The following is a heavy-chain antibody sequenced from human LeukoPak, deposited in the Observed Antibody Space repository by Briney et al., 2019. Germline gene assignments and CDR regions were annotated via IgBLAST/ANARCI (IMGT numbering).Heavy chain of an antibody. CDR3: AKDSGGSYSPYYYYYMDV. Sequence: GGSLRLSCAASGFTFDDYTMHWVRQAPGKGLEWVSLISWDGGSTYYADSVKGRFTISRDNSKNSLYLQMNSLRTEDTALYYCAKDSGGSYSPYYYYYMDVWGKGTTVTISS. D-gene: IGHD1-26*01. J-gene: IGHJ6*03. CDR1: GFTFDDYT. V-gene: IGHV3-43*01. CDR2: ISWDGGST.